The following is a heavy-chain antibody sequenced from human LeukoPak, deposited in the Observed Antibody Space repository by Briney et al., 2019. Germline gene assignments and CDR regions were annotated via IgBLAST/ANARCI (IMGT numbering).Heavy chain of an antibody. Sequence: RTSETLSLTCTVSGGSISSSSYYWGWIRQPPGKGLEWIGNIYYSGSTYYNPSLESRVTMSLDTSKNQFSLKLSSVTAADTAVYYCARGSFAAAPPRIAARRGFDYWGQGTLVTVSS. D-gene: IGHD6-6*01. J-gene: IGHJ4*02. CDR2: IYYSGST. V-gene: IGHV4-39*07. CDR1: GGSISSSSYY. CDR3: ARGSFAAAPPRIAARRGFDY.